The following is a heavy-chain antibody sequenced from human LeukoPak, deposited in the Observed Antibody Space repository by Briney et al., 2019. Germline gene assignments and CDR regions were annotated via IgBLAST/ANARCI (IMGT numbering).Heavy chain of an antibody. CDR1: ESLFSTSA. D-gene: IGHD3-3*01. V-gene: IGHV3-23*01. J-gene: IGHJ4*02. Sequence: GGSLRLSCEVSESLFSTSAMSWVRQTPGKGLEWVSSITGGAGYTYYADFVAGRFTISRDNSKNTLYLQMNSLRAEDTAVYYCARDSVKIDFWSEDYFDYWGQGTLVTVSS. CDR3: ARDSVKIDFWSEDYFDY. CDR2: ITGGAGYT.